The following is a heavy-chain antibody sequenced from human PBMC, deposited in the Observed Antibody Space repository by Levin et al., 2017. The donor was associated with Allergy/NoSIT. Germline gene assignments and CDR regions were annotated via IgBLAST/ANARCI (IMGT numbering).Heavy chain of an antibody. D-gene: IGHD4-17*01. CDR3: AKDLDYGDYGGNFDY. J-gene: IGHJ4*02. V-gene: IGHV3-30*18. Sequence: GGSLRLSCAASGFTFSSYGMYWVRQAPGKGLEWVAVISYDGSNKYYADSVKGRFTISRDNSKNTLYLQMNSLRAEDTAVYYCAKDLDYGDYGGNFDYWGQGTLVTVSS. CDR2: ISYDGSNK. CDR1: GFTFSSYG.